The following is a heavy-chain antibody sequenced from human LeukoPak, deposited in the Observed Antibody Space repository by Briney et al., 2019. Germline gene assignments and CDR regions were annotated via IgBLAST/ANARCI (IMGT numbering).Heavy chain of an antibody. V-gene: IGHV1-69*05. CDR1: GGTFSSYA. Sequence: SVKVSCKASGGTFSSYAISWVRQAPGQGLEWMGGIIPIFGTANYAQKFQSRVTITTDESTSTAYMELSSLRAEDTAVYYCASAALGYCSGGSCPPGGYWGQGTLVTVSS. CDR3: ASAALGYCSGGSCPPGGY. J-gene: IGHJ4*02. CDR2: IIPIFGTA. D-gene: IGHD2-15*01.